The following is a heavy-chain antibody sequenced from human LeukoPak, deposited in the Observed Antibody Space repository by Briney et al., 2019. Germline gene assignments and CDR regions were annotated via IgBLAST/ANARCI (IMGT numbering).Heavy chain of an antibody. D-gene: IGHD5-24*01. CDR1: GGSFSGYY. J-gene: IGHJ4*02. CDR2: INHSGST. Sequence: SETLSLTCAVYGGSFSGYYWSWIRQPPGKGLEWIGEINHSGSTNYNPSLKSRVTMSVDTSKNQFSLKLSSVTAADTAVYYCARDGYKGFDYWGQGTLVTVSS. CDR3: ARDGYKGFDY. V-gene: IGHV4-34*01.